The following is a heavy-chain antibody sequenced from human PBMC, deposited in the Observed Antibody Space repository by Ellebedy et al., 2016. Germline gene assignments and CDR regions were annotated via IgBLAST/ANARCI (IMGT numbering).Heavy chain of an antibody. J-gene: IGHJ6*02. Sequence: ASVKVSXXASGYTFTGYYMHWVRQAPGQGLEWMGWINPNSGGTNYAQKFQGRVTMTRDTSISTAYMELSRLRSDDTAVYYCARDPIDYYGSGSYGYYYGMDVWGQGTTVTVSS. CDR1: GYTFTGYY. CDR3: ARDPIDYYGSGSYGYYYGMDV. CDR2: INPNSGGT. D-gene: IGHD3-10*01. V-gene: IGHV1-2*02.